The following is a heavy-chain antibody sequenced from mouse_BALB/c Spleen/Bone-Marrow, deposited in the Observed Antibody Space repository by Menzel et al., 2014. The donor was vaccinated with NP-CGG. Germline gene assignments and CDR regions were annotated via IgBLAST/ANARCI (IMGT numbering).Heavy chain of an antibody. CDR2: INPDSSTI. D-gene: IGHD2-3*01. Sequence: EVMLVESGGGLVQPGGSLKLSCAASGFDFXGLWMGWVRQAPGKGLEWIGEINPDSSTINYTPSLKDRFIISRDNAKNTLYLQMSKVRSEDTALYYCARLGYYGGFAYWGQGTLVTVSA. J-gene: IGHJ3*01. CDR3: ARLGYYGGFAY. CDR1: GFDFXGLW. V-gene: IGHV4-1*02.